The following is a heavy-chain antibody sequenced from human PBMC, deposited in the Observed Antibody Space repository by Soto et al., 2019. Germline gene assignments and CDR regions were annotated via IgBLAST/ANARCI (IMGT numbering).Heavy chain of an antibody. J-gene: IGHJ5*02. D-gene: IGHD4-17*01. CDR1: GFTFSSYA. V-gene: IGHV3-23*01. CDR3: ARPYGIQPYGDYGWFDP. Sequence: GGSLRLSCAASGFTFSSYALSWVRQAPGKGLEWVSAISGSGGSTYYADSVKGRFTISRDNSKNTLYLQMNSLRAEDTAVYYCARPYGIQPYGDYGWFDPWGQGTLVTVSS. CDR2: ISGSGGST.